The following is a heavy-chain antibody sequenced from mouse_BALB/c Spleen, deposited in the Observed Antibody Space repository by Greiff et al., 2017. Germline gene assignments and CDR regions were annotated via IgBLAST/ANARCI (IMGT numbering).Heavy chain of an antibody. CDR3: AIYYGSSWFAY. J-gene: IGHJ3*01. Sequence: QVQLQQSGAELAKPGASVKMSCKASGYTFTSYWMHWVKQRPGQGLEWIGYINPSTGYTEYNQKFKDKATLTADKSSSTAYMQLSSLTSEDSAVYYCAIYYGSSWFAYWGQGTLVTVSA. CDR1: GYTFTSYW. V-gene: IGHV1-7*01. CDR2: INPSTGYT. D-gene: IGHD1-1*01.